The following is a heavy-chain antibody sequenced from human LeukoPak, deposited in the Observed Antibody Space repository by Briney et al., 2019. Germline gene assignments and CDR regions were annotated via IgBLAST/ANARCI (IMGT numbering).Heavy chain of an antibody. J-gene: IGHJ4*02. CDR1: GFTFSSYG. V-gene: IGHV3-30*02. CDR2: IRYDGSNK. D-gene: IGHD2-2*03. Sequence: GGSLRLSCAASGFTFSSYGMHWVRQAPGKGLEWVAFIRYDGSNKYYADSVKGRFTISRDNSKNTLYLQMNSLRAEDTAVYYCAKDHGAHGYCSSTSCPPFGYWGQGTLVTVSS. CDR3: AKDHGAHGYCSSTSCPPFGY.